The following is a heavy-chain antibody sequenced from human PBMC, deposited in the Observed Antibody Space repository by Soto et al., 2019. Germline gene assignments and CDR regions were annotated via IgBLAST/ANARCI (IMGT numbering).Heavy chain of an antibody. CDR1: RGSIRSFY. CDR2: IYYSGST. J-gene: IGHJ4*02. V-gene: IGHV4-39*01. CDR3: ARARSGDRRFDS. D-gene: IGHD2-21*02. Sequence: PSETLSLTCNVSRGSIRSFYWSWIRQPPGKGLEWIGSIYYSGSTYYNPSLKSRVTISVDTSKNQFSLKLSSVTAADTAVYYCARARSGDRRFDSWGQGALVTVS.